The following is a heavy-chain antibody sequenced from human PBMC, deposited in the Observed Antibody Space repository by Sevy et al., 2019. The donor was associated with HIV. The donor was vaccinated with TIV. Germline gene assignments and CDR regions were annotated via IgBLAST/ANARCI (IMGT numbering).Heavy chain of an antibody. J-gene: IGHJ4*02. CDR2: ISSTGDNA. Sequence: GGSLRLSCAASGFTFRTYAFHWVRQTPGRGLEWIGLISSTGDNAFYANSVRGRFTISRDNSMNTLYLQMTSLTPDDTAVYYCARGPEWELMSFLSYWGQGTLVTVSS. D-gene: IGHD1-26*01. CDR3: ARGPEWELMSFLSY. CDR1: GFTFRTYA. V-gene: IGHV3-30-3*01.